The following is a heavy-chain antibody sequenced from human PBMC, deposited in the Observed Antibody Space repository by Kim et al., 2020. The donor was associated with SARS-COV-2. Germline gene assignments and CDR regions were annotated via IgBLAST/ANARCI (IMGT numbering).Heavy chain of an antibody. J-gene: IGHJ5*02. D-gene: IGHD6-6*01. CDR2: IWYDGSNK. Sequence: GGSLRLSCAASGFTFSSYGMHWVRQAPGKGLEWVAVIWYDGSNKYYADSVKGRFTISRDNSKNTLYLQMNSLRAEDTAVYYCARTGMTARLGEPWFDPWGQGTLVTVSS. CDR3: ARTGMTARLGEPWFDP. CDR1: GFTFSSYG. V-gene: IGHV3-33*01.